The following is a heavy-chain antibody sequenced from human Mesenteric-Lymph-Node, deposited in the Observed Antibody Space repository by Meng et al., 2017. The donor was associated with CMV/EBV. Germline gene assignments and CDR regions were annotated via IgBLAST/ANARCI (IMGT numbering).Heavy chain of an antibody. CDR1: GFTVRNNY. V-gene: IGHV3-53*01. Sequence: GESLKISCAASGFTVRNNYMSWVRQAPGKGLEWVSVIYSDGYTYYADSVKGRFTISRDNSRDTLYLQMNSLRAEDTAVYYCAREGFCSSTTCSSYYYYGMDVWGQGTTVTVS. CDR3: AREGFCSSTTCSSYYYYGMDV. J-gene: IGHJ6*02. CDR2: IYSDGYT. D-gene: IGHD2-2*01.